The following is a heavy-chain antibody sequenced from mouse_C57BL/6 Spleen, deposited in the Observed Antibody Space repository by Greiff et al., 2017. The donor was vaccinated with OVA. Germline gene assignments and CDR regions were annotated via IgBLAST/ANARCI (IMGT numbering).Heavy chain of an antibody. CDR3: ARTYYDYDVRFAY. J-gene: IGHJ3*01. CDR2: ILPGSGST. V-gene: IGHV1-9*01. D-gene: IGHD2-4*01. Sequence: VQLQQSGAELMKPGASVKLSCKATGYTFTSYWIEWVKQRPGHGLEWIGEILPGSGSTNYNEKFKGKATFTADTSSNTAYMQLSSLTTEDSAIYYCARTYYDYDVRFAYWGQGTLVTVSA. CDR1: GYTFTSYW.